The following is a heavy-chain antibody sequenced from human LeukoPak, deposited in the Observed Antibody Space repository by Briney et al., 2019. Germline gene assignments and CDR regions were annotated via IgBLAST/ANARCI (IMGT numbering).Heavy chain of an antibody. V-gene: IGHV3-53*01. Sequence: GGSVRLSCAASGSNVSNNYMNWVRQAPGKGLEWVSVIFSSGPTYYADSVKGRFTISRDTSKNALYLQMNSLRAEDTAVYYCAISGLGFGEFRGLDYWGQETLVTVSS. J-gene: IGHJ4*02. CDR1: GSNVSNNY. CDR2: IFSSGPT. D-gene: IGHD3-10*01. CDR3: AISGLGFGEFRGLDY.